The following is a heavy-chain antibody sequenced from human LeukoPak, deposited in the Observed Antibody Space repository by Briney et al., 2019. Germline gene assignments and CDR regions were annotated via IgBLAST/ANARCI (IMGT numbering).Heavy chain of an antibody. J-gene: IGHJ4*02. CDR2: ISAYNGNT. CDR3: ARYCSGGSCYHRVDY. CDR1: GYTFTSYD. V-gene: IGHV1-18*01. D-gene: IGHD2-15*01. Sequence: ASVKVSCKASGYTFTSYDINWVRQATGQGLEWMGWISAYNGNTNYAQKLQGRVTMTTDTSTSTAYMELRSLRSDDTAVYYCARYCSGGSCYHRVDYWGQGTLVTVSS.